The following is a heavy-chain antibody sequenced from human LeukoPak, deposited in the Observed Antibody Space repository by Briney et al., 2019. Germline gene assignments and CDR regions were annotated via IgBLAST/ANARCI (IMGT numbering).Heavy chain of an antibody. D-gene: IGHD4-23*01. J-gene: IGHJ4*02. CDR1: GGSISSSSYY. Sequence: SETLSLTCTVSGGSISSSSYYWGWIRQPPGKGLEWIGSIYYSGSTYYNPSLKSRVTISVDTSKSQFSLKLSSVTAADTAVYYCARDPNYGGNGGYFDYWGQGTLVTVSS. CDR2: IYYSGST. CDR3: ARDPNYGGNGGYFDY. V-gene: IGHV4-39*07.